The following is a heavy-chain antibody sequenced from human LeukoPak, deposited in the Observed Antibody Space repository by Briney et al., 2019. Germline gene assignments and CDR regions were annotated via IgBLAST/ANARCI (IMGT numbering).Heavy chain of an antibody. Sequence: ASVKVSCKASGYTFTGDFMHWVRQAPGQGLEWMGWINPNSGGTNYAQKFQGRVTMTRDTSISTAYMELSRLRSDDTAVYYCARDQRYYDSSMADYWGQGTLVTVSS. CDR1: GYTFTGDF. J-gene: IGHJ4*02. CDR3: ARDQRYYDSSMADY. V-gene: IGHV1-2*02. D-gene: IGHD3-22*01. CDR2: INPNSGGT.